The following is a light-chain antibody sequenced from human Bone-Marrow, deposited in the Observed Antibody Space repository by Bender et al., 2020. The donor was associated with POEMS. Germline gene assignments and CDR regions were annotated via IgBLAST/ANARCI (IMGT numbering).Light chain of an antibody. CDR1: NSDVGTDNL. J-gene: IGLJ1*01. CDR2: QVN. Sequence: QSALTQPASVSGSPGQSITISCAGSNSDVGTDNLVSWYEQHPGKAPKLIIYQVNKRPSGVSNRLSGSKSGNTASLTISGLQAEDEADYYCCSYAHSFTYVFGSGTKVTV. V-gene: IGLV2-23*02. CDR3: CSYAHSFTYV.